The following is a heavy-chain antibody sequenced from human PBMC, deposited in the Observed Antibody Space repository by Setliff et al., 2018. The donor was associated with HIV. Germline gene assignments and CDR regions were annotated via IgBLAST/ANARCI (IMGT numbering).Heavy chain of an antibody. CDR1: GESFSGHH. CDR2: INHSGNI. Sequence: SETLSLTCAACGESFSGHHYSWIRQSPGKGLEWIGKINHSGNINYNPSLKSRVPISIDTFWGSVTAADTAVYYCARQVTVVGYFETAAGSFNYWGPGTLVTVSS. CDR3: ARQVTVVGYFETAAGSFNY. V-gene: IGHV4-34*01. D-gene: IGHD2-21*01. J-gene: IGHJ4*02.